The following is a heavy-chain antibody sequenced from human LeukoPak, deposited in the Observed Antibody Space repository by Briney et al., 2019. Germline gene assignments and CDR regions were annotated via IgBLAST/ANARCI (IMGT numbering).Heavy chain of an antibody. CDR2: IYHSGSA. V-gene: IGHV4-59*02. D-gene: IGHD5-24*01. J-gene: IGHJ4*02. CDR1: GGSVSSFY. CDR3: ARQPVEMSTIAAIDY. Sequence: PSETLSLPCTVSGGSVSSFYWSWIRQPPGKGLEWMGYIYHSGSAKYNPSLKSRVTISVDTSKNQFSLKLSSVTAADPAVYYCARQPVEMSTIAAIDYWGQGTLVTVSS.